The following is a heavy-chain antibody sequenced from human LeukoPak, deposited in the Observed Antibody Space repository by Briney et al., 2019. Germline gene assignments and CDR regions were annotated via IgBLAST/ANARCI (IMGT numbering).Heavy chain of an antibody. Sequence: GGSLRLSCAASGFTFSSYAMSWVRQAPEKGLEWVSAMSGGGGSTYYADSVKGRFTISRDNSKNTLYLQMNSLRAEDTAVYYCAKDIYRIAAAGPPGDYWGQGTLVTVSS. J-gene: IGHJ4*02. CDR1: GFTFSSYA. D-gene: IGHD6-13*01. CDR3: AKDIYRIAAAGPPGDY. CDR2: MSGGGGST. V-gene: IGHV3-23*01.